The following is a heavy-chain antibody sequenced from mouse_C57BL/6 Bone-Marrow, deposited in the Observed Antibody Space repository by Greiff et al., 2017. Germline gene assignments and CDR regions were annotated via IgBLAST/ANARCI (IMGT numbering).Heavy chain of an antibody. V-gene: IGHV14-4*01. Sequence: DVQLQESGAELVRPGASVKLSCTASGFNIKDDYMHWVKQRPEQGLEWIGWIDPENGDTEYASKFQGKATITADTSSNTAYLQLSSLTSEDTAVYYCTPYGNYDFDYWGQGTTLTVSS. D-gene: IGHD2-1*01. CDR2: IDPENGDT. CDR1: GFNIKDDY. J-gene: IGHJ2*01. CDR3: TPYGNYDFDY.